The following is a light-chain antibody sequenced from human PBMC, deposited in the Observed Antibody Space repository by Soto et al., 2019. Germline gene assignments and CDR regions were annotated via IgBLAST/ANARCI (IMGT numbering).Light chain of an antibody. CDR2: DDG. CDR3: QVWDSSSDHYV. J-gene: IGLJ1*01. V-gene: IGLV3-21*02. Sequence: VLTQPPSVSVAPGQTARITCGGNNIGSQSVHWYQQKPGQAPLLVVYDDGDRPSGIPERFSGSNSGNTATLTISRVEAGDEADYYCQVWDSSSDHYVFGTGTKLTVL. CDR1: NIGSQS.